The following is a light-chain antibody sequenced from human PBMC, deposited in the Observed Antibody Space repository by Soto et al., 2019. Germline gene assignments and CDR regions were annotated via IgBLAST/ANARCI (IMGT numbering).Light chain of an antibody. CDR3: RQSYSSPIT. J-gene: IGKJ5*01. V-gene: IGKV1-39*01. CDR1: QNINRY. Sequence: DIQMTQSPSSLSASVGDRVSITCRTSQNINRYLNWYQQKPGKAPKLLIYSASSLQSGVPSRFSGSGSGTDFTLTITSLQPEDFASYYCRQSYSSPITFGQGTRLE. CDR2: SAS.